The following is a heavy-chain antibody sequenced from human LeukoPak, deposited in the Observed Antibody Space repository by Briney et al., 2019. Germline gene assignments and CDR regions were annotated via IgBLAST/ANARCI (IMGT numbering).Heavy chain of an antibody. V-gene: IGHV1-69*06. D-gene: IGHD3-9*01. CDR2: TIPIFGTA. CDR3: ARGVNYDILTGYIFDY. Sequence: SVKVSCKASGGTFNSYAISWVRQAPGQGLEWMGGTIPIFGTANYAQKFQGRVTITADKSTSTAYMELSSLRSEDTAVYYCARGVNYDILTGYIFDYWGQGTLVTVSS. CDR1: GGTFNSYA. J-gene: IGHJ4*02.